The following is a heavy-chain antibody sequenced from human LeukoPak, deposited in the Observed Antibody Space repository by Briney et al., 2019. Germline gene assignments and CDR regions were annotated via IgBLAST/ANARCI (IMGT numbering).Heavy chain of an antibody. D-gene: IGHD3-22*01. J-gene: IGHJ6*03. CDR3: ARLKFYDSTGYSPGYYMDV. Sequence: PSETLSLTCSVSGGAIISYYWSWVRQPAGKGPEWIGRIYPTGNTDYNPSLKTRGTMSTDLSKKQFSLRLRSVTAADTAVYYCARLKFYDSTGYSPGYYMDVWGKGTAVTVSS. CDR2: IYPTGNT. CDR1: GGAIISYY. V-gene: IGHV4-4*07.